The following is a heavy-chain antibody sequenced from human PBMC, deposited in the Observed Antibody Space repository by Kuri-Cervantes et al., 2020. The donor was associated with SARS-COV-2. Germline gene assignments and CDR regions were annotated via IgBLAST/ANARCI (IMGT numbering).Heavy chain of an antibody. CDR3: ARGPQDGLKIPATFASFDK. V-gene: IGHV3-19*01. CDR1: GFTFSNSD. Sequence: GGSLRLSCAASGFTFSNSDMNWVRQAPGKGLEWVSGVSWNGSRTHYADSVKGRFIISRDNSRNFLYQQMNSLRPEDMAVYYCARGPQDGLKIPATFASFDKWGQGAPVTVSS. J-gene: IGHJ4*02. CDR2: VSWNGSRT. D-gene: IGHD2-2*01.